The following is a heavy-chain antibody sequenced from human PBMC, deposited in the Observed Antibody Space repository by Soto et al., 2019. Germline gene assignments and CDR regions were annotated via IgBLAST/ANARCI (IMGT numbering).Heavy chain of an antibody. CDR3: ARVSAAGTSRTYYYGMDV. V-gene: IGHV1-69*05. Sequence: GASVKVSCKASGGTFSSYAISWVRQAPGQGLEWMGGIIPIFGTANYAQKFQGRVTMTTDKSTSTAYMELSSLRSEDTAVYYCARVSAAGTSRTYYYGMDVWGQGTTVTVS. J-gene: IGHJ6*02. CDR1: GGTFSSYA. CDR2: IIPIFGTA. D-gene: IGHD6-13*01.